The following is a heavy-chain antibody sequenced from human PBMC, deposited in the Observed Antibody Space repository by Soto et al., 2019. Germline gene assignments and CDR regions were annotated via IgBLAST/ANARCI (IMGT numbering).Heavy chain of an antibody. V-gene: IGHV3-74*01. CDR2: INSDGSST. Sequence: EVQLVESGGGLVQPGGSLRLSCAASGFTFSSYWMHWVRQAPGKGLVWVSRINSDGSSTSYADSVKGRFTISRDNAKNTLYLQMNSLRAEDTAVYYCARDGRSYYDSSGYYSGYYYGMAVWGQGTTVTVSS. CDR3: ARDGRSYYDSSGYYSGYYYGMAV. J-gene: IGHJ6*02. CDR1: GFTFSSYW. D-gene: IGHD3-22*01.